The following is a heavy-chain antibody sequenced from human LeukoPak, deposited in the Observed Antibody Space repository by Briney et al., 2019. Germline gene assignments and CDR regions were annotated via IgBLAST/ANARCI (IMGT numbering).Heavy chain of an antibody. CDR2: ISAYNGNT. V-gene: IGHV1-18*01. CDR1: GYTFTSYG. CDR3: ASHGEKNILIAAAGNDAFDI. Sequence: GASVKVSCKASGYTFTSYGISWVRQAPGQGLEWMGWISAYNGNTNYAQKLQGRVTMTTDTSTSTAYMELRSLRSDDTAVYYCASHGEKNILIAAAGNDAFDIWGQGTMVTVSS. J-gene: IGHJ3*02. D-gene: IGHD6-13*01.